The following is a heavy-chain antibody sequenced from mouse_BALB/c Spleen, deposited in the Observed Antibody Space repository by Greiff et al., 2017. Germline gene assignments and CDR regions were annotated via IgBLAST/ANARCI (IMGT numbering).Heavy chain of an antibody. CDR3: ARQALY. CDR2: IDPANGNT. Sequence: EVHLVESGAELVKPGASVKLSCTASGFNIKDTYMHWVKQRPEQGLEWIGRIDPANGNTKYDPKFQGKATITADTSSNTAYLQLSSLTSEDTAVYYCARQALYWGQGTLVTVSA. CDR1: GFNIKDTY. J-gene: IGHJ3*01. D-gene: IGHD3-2*02. V-gene: IGHV14-3*02.